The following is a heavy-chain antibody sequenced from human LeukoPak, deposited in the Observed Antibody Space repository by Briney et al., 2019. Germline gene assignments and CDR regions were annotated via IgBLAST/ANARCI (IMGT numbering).Heavy chain of an antibody. CDR1: GGSCSGYY. J-gene: IGHJ1*01. V-gene: IGHV4-34*01. D-gene: IGHD3-16*02. Sequence: SETLSLTCAVYGGSCSGYYWSWIRQPPGKWLDWSGEINHSGSTNYNPSLKSRVTISVDTSKNQFSLKLSSVTAADTAVYYCARGLYHDTIFQHWGQGTLVTVSS. CDR2: INHSGST. CDR3: ARGLYHDTIFQH.